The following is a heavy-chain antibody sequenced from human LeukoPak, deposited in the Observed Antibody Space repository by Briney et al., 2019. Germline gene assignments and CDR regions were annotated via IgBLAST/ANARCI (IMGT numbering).Heavy chain of an antibody. CDR3: ARDRRGLAYCGGDCYWFDP. CDR2: IYYSGST. V-gene: IGHV4-59*01. J-gene: IGHJ5*02. CDR1: GGSISSYY. Sequence: SETLSLTCTVSGGSISSYYWSWIRQPPGKGLEWIGYIYYSGSTNYNPSLKSRVTISVDKSKNQFSLQLSSVTAADTAVYYCARDRRGLAYCGGDCYWFDPWGQGTLVTVSS. D-gene: IGHD2-21*02.